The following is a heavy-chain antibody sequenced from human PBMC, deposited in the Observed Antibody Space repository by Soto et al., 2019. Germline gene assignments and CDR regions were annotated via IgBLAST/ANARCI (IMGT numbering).Heavy chain of an antibody. V-gene: IGHV3-23*01. J-gene: IGHJ4*02. D-gene: IGHD1-1*01. CDR3: AKRATGTYFDY. CDR2: ISGSGGST. Sequence: EVQLLESGGGLVQPGGSLRLSCAASGFTYSNYAMNWVRQAPGKGLEWVSVISGSGGSTYYADSVKGRFTISRDNSKNTLYLQMNSLRAEDTAVYYCAKRATGTYFDYWGQGTLVTVSS. CDR1: GFTYSNYA.